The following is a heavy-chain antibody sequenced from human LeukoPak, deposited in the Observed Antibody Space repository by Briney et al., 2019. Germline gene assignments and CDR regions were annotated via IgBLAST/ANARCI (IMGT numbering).Heavy chain of an antibody. CDR3: ARRRTYYDFWSANKGRFDP. J-gene: IGHJ5*02. V-gene: IGHV4-34*01. CDR1: SVSFSGYY. CDR2: INHSGST. Sequence: SETLSLICVDLSVSFSGYYLIWIRQHPRKRLHCIGEINHSGSTNYNPSLKSRVIISVDTSKNQFSLKLSSVTATDTAVYYWARRRTYYDFWSANKGRFDPWGQGTLVTVSS. D-gene: IGHD3-3*01.